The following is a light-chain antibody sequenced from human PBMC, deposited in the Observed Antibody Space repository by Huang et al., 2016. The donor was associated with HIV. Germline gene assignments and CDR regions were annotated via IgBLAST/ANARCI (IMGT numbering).Light chain of an antibody. CDR3: QQRRNWPRYT. CDR2: AAS. J-gene: IGKJ2*01. Sequence: EVVLTQSPATLSLFPGERATLSCRASQGFSSSFAWYQQKPGQAPRLLIYAASVRATGIPARFSGSASGTDFTLTISSLEPEDFAVYYCQQRRNWPRYTFGQGTKLEIK. CDR1: QGFSSS. V-gene: IGKV3-11*01.